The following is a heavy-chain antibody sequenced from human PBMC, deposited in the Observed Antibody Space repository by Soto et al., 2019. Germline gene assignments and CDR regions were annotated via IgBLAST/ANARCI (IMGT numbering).Heavy chain of an antibody. J-gene: IGHJ3*02. CDR2: IKSKTDGGTT. Sequence: SGGSLRFSCAASVFTFSNAWMNWVRQAPGKGLEWVGRIKSKTDGGTTDYAAPVKGRFTISRDDSKNTLYLQMNNLKTEDTAVYYCTTDPLVAATFNPITPYAFDIWGQGTMVTVSS. CDR3: TTDPLVAATFNPITPYAFDI. V-gene: IGHV3-15*07. D-gene: IGHD2-15*01. CDR1: VFTFSNAW.